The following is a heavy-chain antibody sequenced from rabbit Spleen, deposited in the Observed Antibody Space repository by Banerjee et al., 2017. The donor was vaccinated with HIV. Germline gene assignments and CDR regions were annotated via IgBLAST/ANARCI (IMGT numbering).Heavy chain of an antibody. V-gene: IGHV1S45*01. CDR1: GFDFSSTYW. CDR2: INSGSSGTT. Sequence: QEQLEESGGDLVKPEGSLTLTCKASGFDFSSTYWIFWVRQAPGKGPEWIGCINSGSSGTTFSASWAKGRFTISRSSSTTVTLQMTSLTAADTATYFCARGYTDYATSRLDLWGPGTLVTVS. D-gene: IGHD6-1*01. J-gene: IGHJ3*01. CDR3: ARGYTDYATSRLDL.